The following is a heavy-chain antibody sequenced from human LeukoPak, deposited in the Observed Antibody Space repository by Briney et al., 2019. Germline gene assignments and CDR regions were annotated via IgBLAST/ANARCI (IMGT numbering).Heavy chain of an antibody. Sequence: ASVKVSCKASGYTFTSYYMHWVRQAPGQGLEWMGIINPSGGSTSYAQKFQGRVTMTRDTSTSTVYMELSSLRSDDTAVYYCALGRPIAAGGGYFDYWGQGTLVTVSS. D-gene: IGHD6-13*01. J-gene: IGHJ4*02. CDR2: INPSGGST. CDR3: ALGRPIAAGGGYFDY. V-gene: IGHV1-46*01. CDR1: GYTFTSYY.